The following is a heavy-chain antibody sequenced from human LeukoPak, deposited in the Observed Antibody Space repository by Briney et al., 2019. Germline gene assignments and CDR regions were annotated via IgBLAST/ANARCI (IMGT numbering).Heavy chain of an antibody. D-gene: IGHD2-2*01. J-gene: IGHJ4*02. CDR3: ARSKYQLLFPPDYFDY. V-gene: IGHV1-18*01. CDR2: ISAYNGNT. CDR1: GYTFTSYG. Sequence: ASVKVSCKASGYTFTSYGISWVRQAPGQGLEWMGWISAYNGNTNYAQKLQGRVTMTTDTSTSTAYMELRSLRSDDTAVYYCARSKYQLLFPPDYFDYWGQGTLVTVSS.